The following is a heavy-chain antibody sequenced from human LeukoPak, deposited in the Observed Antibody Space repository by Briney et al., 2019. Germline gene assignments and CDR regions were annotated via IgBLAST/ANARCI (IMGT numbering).Heavy chain of an antibody. V-gene: IGHV4-4*07. D-gene: IGHD4-11*01. CDR2: IYTSGST. J-gene: IGHJ3*02. CDR1: GGSISSYY. CDR3: AGVLDYPYTDDAFDI. Sequence: SETLSLTCTVSGGSISSYYWSWIRQPAGKGLEWIGRIYTSGSTNYNPSLKSRVTMSVDTSKNQFSLKLSSVTATDTAVYYCAGVLDYPYTDDAFDIWGQGTMVTVSS.